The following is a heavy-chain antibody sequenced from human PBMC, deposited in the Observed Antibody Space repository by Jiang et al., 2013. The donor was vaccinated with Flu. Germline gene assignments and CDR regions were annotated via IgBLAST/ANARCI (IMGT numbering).Heavy chain of an antibody. Sequence: TFSSYAMHWVRQAPGKGLEWVAVISYDGSNKYYADSVKGRFTISRDNSKNTLYLQMNSLRAEDTAVYYCARDANGGSYRLSYGMDVWGQGTTVTVSS. J-gene: IGHJ6*02. CDR1: TFSSYA. CDR2: ISYDGSNK. D-gene: IGHD1-26*01. V-gene: IGHV3-30*04. CDR3: ARDANGGSYRLSYGMDV.